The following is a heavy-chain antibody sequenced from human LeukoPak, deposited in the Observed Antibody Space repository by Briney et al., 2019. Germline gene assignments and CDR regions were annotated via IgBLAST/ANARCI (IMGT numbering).Heavy chain of an antibody. Sequence: ASVKVSCKASGGTFSTYAITWVRQAPGQGLEWMGRTLPIFDMANYAQKFQGRVTITADKSTRTAYMELSSLRSDDTAVYYCARDGGWLQTQNHYYYHGMDVWGQGTTVTVSS. CDR3: ARDGGWLQTQNHYYYHGMDV. J-gene: IGHJ6*02. CDR1: GGTFSTYA. CDR2: TLPIFDMA. D-gene: IGHD5-24*01. V-gene: IGHV1-69*04.